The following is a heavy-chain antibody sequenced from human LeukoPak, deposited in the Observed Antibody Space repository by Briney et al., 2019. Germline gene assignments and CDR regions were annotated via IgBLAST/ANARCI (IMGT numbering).Heavy chain of an antibody. J-gene: IGHJ4*02. D-gene: IGHD1-26*01. V-gene: IGHV3-33*01. CDR3: ARDPGREFDY. Sequence: PGRSLRLSCAASGFTFSSYGMHWVRQAPGKGLEWVAVIWYDGSNKYYADSVKGRFTISRDNSKNTLYLQMNSLRTEDTAVYYCARDPGREFDYWGQGTLVTVSS. CDR2: IWYDGSNK. CDR1: GFTFSSYG.